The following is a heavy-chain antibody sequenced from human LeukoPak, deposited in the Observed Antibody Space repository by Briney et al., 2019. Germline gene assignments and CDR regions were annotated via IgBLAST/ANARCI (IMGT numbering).Heavy chain of an antibody. CDR3: ARAVENGDRFDY. CDR1: GYTFTSYG. CDR2: ISAYNGNT. V-gene: IGHV1-18*01. D-gene: IGHD2-21*02. J-gene: IGHJ4*02. Sequence: ASVKVSCKASGYTFTSYGISWVRQAPGQGPEWMGWISAYNGNTNYAQKFQGRVTMTRDTSISTAYMELSRLRSDDTAVYYCARAVENGDRFDYWGQGTLVTVSS.